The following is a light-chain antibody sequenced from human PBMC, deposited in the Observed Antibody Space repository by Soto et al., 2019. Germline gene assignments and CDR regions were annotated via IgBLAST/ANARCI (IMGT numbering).Light chain of an antibody. Sequence: EILMTQSPLTLSVSPGEGATLSCRASQNINSNLAWYQQRPGQAPRVLIYGASSRASGIPDRFSGSGSGTAFTLTINRLEPDDFAVYYCQQYTDWPPLTFGGGTRVESK. CDR1: QNINSN. V-gene: IGKV3D-15*01. J-gene: IGKJ4*01. CDR2: GAS. CDR3: QQYTDWPPLT.